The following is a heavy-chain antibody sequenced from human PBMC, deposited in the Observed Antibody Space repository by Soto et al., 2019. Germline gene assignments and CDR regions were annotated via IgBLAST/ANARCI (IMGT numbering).Heavy chain of an antibody. CDR1: GYTFTSYG. CDR2: ISAYNGNT. J-gene: IGHJ4*02. Sequence: ASVQGSCKASGYTFTSYGISWVRQAPGQGLEWMGWISAYNGNTNYAQKLQGRVTMTTDTSTSTAYMELRSLRSDDTAVYYCARDILTVAGILTIDYWGQGTLVTVSS. D-gene: IGHD6-19*01. CDR3: ARDILTVAGILTIDY. V-gene: IGHV1-18*01.